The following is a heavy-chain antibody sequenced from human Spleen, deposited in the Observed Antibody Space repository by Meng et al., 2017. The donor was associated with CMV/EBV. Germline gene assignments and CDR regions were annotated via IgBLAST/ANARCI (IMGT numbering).Heavy chain of an antibody. J-gene: IGHJ5*02. D-gene: IGHD4-17*01. CDR3: ARRGMMTTRGYWFDP. CDR1: GYSFTSYW. V-gene: IGHV5-51*01. CDR2: IYPGDSDT. Sequence: GGSLRLSCKGSGYSFTSYWIGWVRQMPGKGLEWMGSIYPGDSDTRYSPSFHGQLTISADKSIRTAYLQWSGLKASDTAIYYCARRGMMTTRGYWFDPWGQGTLVTVSS.